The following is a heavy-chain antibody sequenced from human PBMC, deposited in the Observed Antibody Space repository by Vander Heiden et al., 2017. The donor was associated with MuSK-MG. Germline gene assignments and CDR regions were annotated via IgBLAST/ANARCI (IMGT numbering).Heavy chain of an antibody. D-gene: IGHD7-27*01. CDR1: GFTFSGYS. V-gene: IGHV3-21*06. J-gene: IGHJ2*01. CDR2: ISSSSSHI. CDR3: ATTGRTGDLNCYFDL. Sequence: EVQLVEPGGGLVKPGGSPRLSCAASGFTFSGYSRNWFRQAPGKGLECVSSISSSSSHIDYADSVKGRFTISRDNAKNSVYLQMNSLRAEDTAVYYCATTGRTGDLNCYFDLWGRGTLVTVSS.